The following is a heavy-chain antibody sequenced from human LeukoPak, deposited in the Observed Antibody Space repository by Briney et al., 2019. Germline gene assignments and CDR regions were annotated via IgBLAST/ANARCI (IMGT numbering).Heavy chain of an antibody. CDR1: GFTFSSYA. CDR2: ISGSGGST. CDR3: AKRYGDYRVYYYYMDV. V-gene: IGHV3-23*01. Sequence: PGGSLRLSCAASGFTFSSYAMSWVRQAPGKGLEWVSAISGSGGSTYYADSVKGRFTISRDNSKNTLYLQMNSLRAEDTAVYYCAKRYGDYRVYYYYMDVWGKGTTVTVSS. D-gene: IGHD4-17*01. J-gene: IGHJ6*03.